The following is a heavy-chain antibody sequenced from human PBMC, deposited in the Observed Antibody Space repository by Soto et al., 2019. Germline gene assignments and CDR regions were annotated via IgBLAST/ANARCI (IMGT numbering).Heavy chain of an antibody. J-gene: IGHJ5*02. Sequence: QVQLQQWGAGLLKPSETLSLTCGVYGGSVSGYYWCWIRQPPGKGLEWIGEINHSGSTNYNPSLKSRVTISVDTSKNQFSLKLSSVTAADTAVYYCARGSMDTIFGVVINWFDPWGQGTLVNVSS. V-gene: IGHV4-34*01. CDR2: INHSGST. CDR3: ARGSMDTIFGVVINWFDP. D-gene: IGHD3-3*01. CDR1: GGSVSGYY.